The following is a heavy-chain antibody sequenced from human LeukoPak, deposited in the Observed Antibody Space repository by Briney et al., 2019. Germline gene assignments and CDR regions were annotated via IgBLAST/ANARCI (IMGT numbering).Heavy chain of an antibody. Sequence: GGSLRLSCAASGFTFSRHGMHWVRQAPGKGLEWVAVIGDTGRAKYYADSVEGRFTASRDNFKNTLYLEMNSLRAEDTAVYYCARVHYDFWSGYPERYYYMDVWGKGTMVTVSS. J-gene: IGHJ6*03. CDR2: IGDTGRAK. D-gene: IGHD3-3*01. CDR1: GFTFSRHG. CDR3: ARVHYDFWSGYPERYYYMDV. V-gene: IGHV3-33*08.